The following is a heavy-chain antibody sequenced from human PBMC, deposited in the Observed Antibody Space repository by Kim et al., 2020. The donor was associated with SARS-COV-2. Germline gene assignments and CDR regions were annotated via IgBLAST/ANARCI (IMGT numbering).Heavy chain of an antibody. CDR1: GGTFSSYA. V-gene: IGHV1-69*13. CDR3: FLWLGADYYYYGMDV. Sequence: SVKVSCKASGGTFSSYAISWVRQAPGQGLEWMGGIIPIFGTANYAQKFQGRVTITADESTSTAYMELSSLRSEDTAVYYCFLWLGADYYYYGMDVWGQGTTVTVSS. D-gene: IGHD3-10*01. J-gene: IGHJ6*02. CDR2: IIPIFGTA.